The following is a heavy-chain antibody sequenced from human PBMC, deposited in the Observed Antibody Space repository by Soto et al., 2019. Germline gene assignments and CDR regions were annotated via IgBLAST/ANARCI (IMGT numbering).Heavy chain of an antibody. V-gene: IGHV3-7*01. J-gene: IGHJ5*02. CDR2: IKQDGSEK. CDR1: GFTFSSYW. D-gene: IGHD1-26*01. Sequence: PGGSLRLSCAASGFTFSSYWMSWVRQAPGKGLEWVANIKQDGSEKYYVDSVKGRFTISRDNAKNSLYLQMNSLRAGDTAVYYCARDPSPKGGSHSWFDPWGQGTLVTVSS. CDR3: ARDPSPKGGSHSWFDP.